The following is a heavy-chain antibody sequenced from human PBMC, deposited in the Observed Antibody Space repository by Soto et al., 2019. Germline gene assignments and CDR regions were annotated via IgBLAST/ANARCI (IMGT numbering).Heavy chain of an antibody. CDR1: GGSCSGFY. CDR3: ASSLTRYYYHYGMDV. J-gene: IGHJ6*02. CDR2: INHSGST. Sequence: PSETLSLTSAVYGGSCSGFYWSWIRQPPGKGLEWIGEINHSGSTNYNPSLTSRVTISVDTAKNQFSLKLSSVTAADTAVYYCASSLTRYYYHYGMDVWAQGTTVTVSS. V-gene: IGHV4-34*01.